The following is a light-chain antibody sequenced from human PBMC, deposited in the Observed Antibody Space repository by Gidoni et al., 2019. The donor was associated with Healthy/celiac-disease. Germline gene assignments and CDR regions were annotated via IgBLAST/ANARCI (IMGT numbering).Light chain of an antibody. CDR3: QAWDSSKEV. Sequence: SSELTQPPSVSVSPGQTASIPCSGDKLGYNYACWYQQKPGQSPVLVIYQDSKRPSGIPERFSGSNSGNTATLTISGTQAMDEADYYCQAWDSSKEVFGGGTKLTVL. CDR2: QDS. J-gene: IGLJ2*01. V-gene: IGLV3-1*01. CDR1: KLGYNY.